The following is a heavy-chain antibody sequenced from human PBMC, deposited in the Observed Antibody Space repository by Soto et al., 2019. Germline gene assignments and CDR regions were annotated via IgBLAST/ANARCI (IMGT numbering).Heavy chain of an antibody. D-gene: IGHD3-22*01. J-gene: IGHJ4*02. CDR2: IYSGGST. Sequence: PGGSLRLSCAASGFTVSSNYMSWVRQAPGKGLEWVSVIYSGGSTYYADSVKGRFTISRDNSKNTLYLQMNSLRAEDTAVYYCASNYYDSSGYYYGPFNFRYRGQGTLVTVSS. V-gene: IGHV3-53*01. CDR1: GFTVSSNY. CDR3: ASNYYDSSGYYYGPFNFRY.